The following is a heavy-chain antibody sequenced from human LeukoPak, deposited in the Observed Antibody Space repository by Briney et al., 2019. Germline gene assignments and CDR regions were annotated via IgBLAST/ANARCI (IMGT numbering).Heavy chain of an antibody. CDR2: ISGSSSTI. CDR1: GLTFSTYS. V-gene: IGHV3-48*02. J-gene: IGHJ3*02. Sequence: PGGSLRLSCAASGLTFSTYSMNWVRQAPGKGLEWISYISGSSSTIYYADSVKGRFTISRDNAKNSLYLQMNSLRDEDTAVYFCARDRFYAFDIWGQGTMVTVSS. CDR3: ARDRFYAFDI.